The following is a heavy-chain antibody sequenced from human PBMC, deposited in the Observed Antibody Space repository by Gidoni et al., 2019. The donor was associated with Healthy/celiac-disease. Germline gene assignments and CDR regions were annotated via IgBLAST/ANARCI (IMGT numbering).Heavy chain of an antibody. D-gene: IGHD3-3*01. J-gene: IGHJ5*02. CDR1: GGSISSYY. CDR2: IYYSGSS. CDR3: ARGPYPSRITIFGVGRHNRDRAYNWFDP. Sequence: QVQLQESGPGLVKPSETLSLTCTVSGGSISSYYWSWIRQPPGKGLEWIGYIYYSGSSNYNPSLKSRVTISVDTSKNQFSLKLSSVTAADTAVYYCARGPYPSRITIFGVGRHNRDRAYNWFDPWGQGTLVTVSS. V-gene: IGHV4-59*01.